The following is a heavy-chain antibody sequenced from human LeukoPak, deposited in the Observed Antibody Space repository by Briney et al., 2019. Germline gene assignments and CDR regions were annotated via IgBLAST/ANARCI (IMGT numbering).Heavy chain of an antibody. CDR1: GFTFSRYG. D-gene: IGHD1-26*01. V-gene: IGHV3-30*18. CDR3: AKDLRGSYSLPSTSYFNY. CDR2: ISYDGSNK. Sequence: GGSLRLSCAASGFTFSRYGMHWVRQAPGKGLEWVALISYDGSNKDYADSVKGRFSISRDNSKNTLYLQMNSLRAEDTAVYYLAKDLRGSYSLPSTSYFNYWGQEPLVPVSS. J-gene: IGHJ4*02.